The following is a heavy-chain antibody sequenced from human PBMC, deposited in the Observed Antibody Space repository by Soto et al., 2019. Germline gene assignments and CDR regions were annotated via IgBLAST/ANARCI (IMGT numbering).Heavy chain of an antibody. V-gene: IGHV3-7*01. CDR2: IKQDGSEK. D-gene: IGHD3-3*01. CDR1: GFTFSNYW. J-gene: IGHJ4*02. CDR3: ATDWSVVRGDRFEY. Sequence: GGSLRLSCVGSGFTFSNYWMTWVRQAPGKGLEWVANIKQDGSEKYYVDSVKGRFTISRDNAKNSLYLQMTSLRAEDTAVYYCATDWSVVRGDRFEYWGQGTLVTVSS.